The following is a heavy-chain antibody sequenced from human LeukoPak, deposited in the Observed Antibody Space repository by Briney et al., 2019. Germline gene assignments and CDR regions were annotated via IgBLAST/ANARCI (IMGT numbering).Heavy chain of an antibody. J-gene: IGHJ1*01. CDR2: ISHSGST. Sequence: SETLSLTCAVYGGSFSGYYWSWIRQPPGKGLEWIGEISHSGSTNYNPSLKSRVTISVDTSKNQFSLKLSTVTPAATAAYSCATPEVEQLAHSEAVYFQRWSQGTLVTVSS. D-gene: IGHD6-6*01. CDR3: ATPEVEQLAHSEAVYFQR. CDR1: GGSFSGYY. V-gene: IGHV4-34*01.